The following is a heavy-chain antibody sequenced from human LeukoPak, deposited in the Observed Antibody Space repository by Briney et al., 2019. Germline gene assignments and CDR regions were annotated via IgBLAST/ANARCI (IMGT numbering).Heavy chain of an antibody. CDR3: AKDPYDSSGYSEIDY. Sequence: GGSLRLSCAASGFTFSSYAMSWVRQAPGKGLEWVSAISDSGGSTYYADSVKGRFTISRDNSKNTLYLQMNSLRVEDTAVYYCAKDPYDSSGYSEIDYWGQGTLVTVSS. CDR1: GFTFSSYA. J-gene: IGHJ4*02. V-gene: IGHV3-23*01. CDR2: ISDSGGST. D-gene: IGHD3-22*01.